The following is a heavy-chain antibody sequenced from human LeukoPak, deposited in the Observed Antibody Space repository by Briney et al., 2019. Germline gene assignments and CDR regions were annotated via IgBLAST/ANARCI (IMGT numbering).Heavy chain of an antibody. CDR3: AKGATPEADDFWSGYYWVSPTTKGYGMDV. J-gene: IGHJ6*02. V-gene: IGHV3-23*01. Sequence: GGSLRLSCAASGFTFSSYAMSWVRQAPGKGLEWVSAISGSGGSTYYADSVKGRFTISRDNAKNTRYLQMKSLRAGDTAVYYFAKGATPEADDFWSGYYWVSPTTKGYGMDVWGQGTTVTVSS. CDR1: GFTFSSYA. D-gene: IGHD3-3*01. CDR2: ISGSGGST.